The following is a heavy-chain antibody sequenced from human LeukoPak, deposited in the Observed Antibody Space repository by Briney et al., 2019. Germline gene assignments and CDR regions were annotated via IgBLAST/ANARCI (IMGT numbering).Heavy chain of an antibody. CDR2: ISSSSSYI. CDR1: GFTFSSYS. D-gene: IGHD6-19*01. V-gene: IGHV3-21*01. J-gene: IGHJ4*02. CDR3: ARVTRAQWLVDPFDY. Sequence: GGSLRLSCAASGFTFSSYSMNWVRQAPGKGLEWVSSISSSSSYIYYADSVKGRFTISRDNAKNSLYLQMNSLRAEDTAVYYCARVTRAQWLVDPFDYWGQGTLVTVSS.